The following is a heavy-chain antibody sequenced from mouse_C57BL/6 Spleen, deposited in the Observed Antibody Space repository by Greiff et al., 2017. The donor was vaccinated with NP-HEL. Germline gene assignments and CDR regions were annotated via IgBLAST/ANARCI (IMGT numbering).Heavy chain of an antibody. CDR2: ISYDGSN. J-gene: IGHJ1*03. CDR1: GYSITSGYY. D-gene: IGHD1-1*01. Sequence: EESGPGLVKPSQSLSLTCSVTGYSITSGYYWNWIRQFPGNKLEWMGYISYDGSNNYNPSLKNRISITRDTSKNQFFLKLNSVTTEDTATYYCARDGSYYYGSSYGYFDVWGTGTTVTVSS. V-gene: IGHV3-6*01. CDR3: ARDGSYYYGSSYGYFDV.